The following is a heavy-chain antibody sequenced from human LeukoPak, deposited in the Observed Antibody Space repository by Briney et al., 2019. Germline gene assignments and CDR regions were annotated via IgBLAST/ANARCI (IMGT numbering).Heavy chain of an antibody. J-gene: IGHJ4*02. CDR2: IYYTGST. V-gene: IGHV4-59*01. D-gene: IGHD1-26*01. Sequence: SEALSLTCTVSGGSISSYYWSWIRQPPGKGLEWIGYIYYTGSTNYNPSLKSRVTISVDTSKNQFSLKLSSVTAADTAVYYCARVGGTRYFDYWGQGTLVTVSS. CDR1: GGSISSYY. CDR3: ARVGGTRYFDY.